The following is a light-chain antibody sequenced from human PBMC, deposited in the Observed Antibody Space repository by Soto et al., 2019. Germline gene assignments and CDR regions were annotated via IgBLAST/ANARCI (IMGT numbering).Light chain of an antibody. J-gene: IGKJ1*01. CDR3: QQYDSSPRT. Sequence: VLTQSPGTLSLSPGERATLSCRASQSVSSYSLAWYQQKPGQAHRLVMYGTSNRATGIPDRFSGSGSGTDLTITISRLEPEDFAVYYGQQYDSSPRTFGQGTKVDIK. CDR2: GTS. V-gene: IGKV3-20*01. CDR1: QSVSSYS.